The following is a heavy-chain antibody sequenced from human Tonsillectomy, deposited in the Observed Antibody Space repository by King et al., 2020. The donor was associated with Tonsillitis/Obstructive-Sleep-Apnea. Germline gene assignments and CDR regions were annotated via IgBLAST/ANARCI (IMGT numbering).Heavy chain of an antibody. J-gene: IGHJ2*01. CDR3: ARGGRIAARPDPDWFFDL. V-gene: IGHV3-13*04. Sequence: QLVQSGGGLVQPGGSLRLSCAASGFTFSSYDMHWVRQAIGKGLEWVSAIGTAGDTYYPGSVKGRFTISRENAKNSLYLQMNSLRAGDTAVYYCARGGRIAARPDPDWFFDLWGRGTLVTVSS. D-gene: IGHD6-6*01. CDR1: GFTFSSYD. CDR2: IGTAGDT.